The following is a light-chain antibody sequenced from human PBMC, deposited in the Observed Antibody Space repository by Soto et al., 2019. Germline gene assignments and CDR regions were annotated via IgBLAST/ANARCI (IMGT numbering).Light chain of an antibody. CDR3: QSYDSSLSGVI. CDR1: SSNIGSNT. CDR2: SNN. J-gene: IGLJ2*01. V-gene: IGLV1-44*01. Sequence: QSVLTQPPSASGTPGQRVTISCSGSSSNIGSNTVNWYQQLPGTAPKVLIRSNNERPSGVPDRFSGSKSGASASLAITGLQAEDEADYYCQSYDSSLSGVIFGGGTKLTVL.